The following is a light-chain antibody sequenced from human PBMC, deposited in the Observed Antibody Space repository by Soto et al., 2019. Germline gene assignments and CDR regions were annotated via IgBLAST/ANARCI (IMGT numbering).Light chain of an antibody. J-gene: IGLJ2*01. Sequence: VLTQPVSVSGSPGQSITISCTGTSSDVGGYNYVSWYQQHPGKAPKLMIYEVTKRPSGVSNRFSGSKSGNTASLTISGLQAEDESAYYCSSYTSISTLVFGGGTQLSVL. V-gene: IGLV2-14*01. CDR3: SSYTSISTLV. CDR1: SSDVGGYNY. CDR2: EVT.